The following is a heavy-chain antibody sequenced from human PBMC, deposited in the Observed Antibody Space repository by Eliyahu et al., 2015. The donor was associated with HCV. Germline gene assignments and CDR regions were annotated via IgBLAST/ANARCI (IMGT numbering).Heavy chain of an antibody. CDR3: AREVTTVNFFGYYGMDV. CDR1: GGTFXSYA. Sequence: QVQLVQSGAEVKKPGSSVKVSCKASGGTFXSYAISWVRQAPGQGLEWMGRIIPILGIANYAQKFQGRVTITADKSTSTAYMELSSLRSEDTAVYYCAREVTTVNFFGYYGMDVWGQGTTVTVSS. CDR2: IIPILGIA. D-gene: IGHD4-11*01. J-gene: IGHJ6*02. V-gene: IGHV1-69*04.